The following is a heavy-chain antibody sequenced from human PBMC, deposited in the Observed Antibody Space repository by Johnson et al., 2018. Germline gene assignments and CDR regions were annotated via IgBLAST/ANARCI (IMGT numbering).Heavy chain of an antibody. CDR1: GFTFDDYA. CDR2: ISWNSGRI. D-gene: IGHD4-23*01. V-gene: IGHV3-9*01. J-gene: IGHJ6*03. CDR3: ARETVYGGLSGFFYMDV. Sequence: EVQLVESGGGLVQXGRSLRLSCAASGFTFDDYAMHWVRQVPGKGLEWVSSISWNSGRIGYADSVKGRVPISRDNAKKSQSLQMTSPTVEATALYYCARETVYGGLSGFFYMDVWGKGTTVTVSS.